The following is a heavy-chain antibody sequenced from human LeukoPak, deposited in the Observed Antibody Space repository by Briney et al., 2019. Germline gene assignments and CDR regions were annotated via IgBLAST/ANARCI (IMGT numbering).Heavy chain of an antibody. J-gene: IGHJ3*02. V-gene: IGHV3-49*04. Sequence: GGSLRLSCTASGFTFGDYAMSWVRQAPGKGLEWVSFIRSKAYGGTTEYAASVKGRFTISRDDSKSIAYLQMNSLKTEDTAVYYCTRDSNSWNDAGAFDIWGQGTMVTVSS. CDR1: GFTFGDYA. CDR2: IRSKAYGGTT. D-gene: IGHD1-1*01. CDR3: TRDSNSWNDAGAFDI.